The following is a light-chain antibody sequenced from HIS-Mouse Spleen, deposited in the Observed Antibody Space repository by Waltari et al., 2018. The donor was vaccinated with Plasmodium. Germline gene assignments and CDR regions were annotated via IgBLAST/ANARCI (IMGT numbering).Light chain of an antibody. CDR3: QSADSSGTYRV. V-gene: IGLV3-25*03. J-gene: IGLJ2*01. CDR1: ALPKPY. Sequence: SYELTQPPPLSVSPGQTARITCSGDALPKPYAYLYQQKPGQAPVLVIYKDSVRPTGIPERVSGTSSGTTVTLTISGVQAEDEADYYCQSADSSGTYRVFGGGTKLTVL. CDR2: KDS.